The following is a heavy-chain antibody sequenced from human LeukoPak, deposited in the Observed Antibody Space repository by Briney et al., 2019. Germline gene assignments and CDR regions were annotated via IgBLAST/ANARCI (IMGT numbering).Heavy chain of an antibody. J-gene: IGHJ4*02. CDR2: ISSSSSYI. V-gene: IGHV3-21*01. D-gene: IGHD6-13*01. CDR3: ARVLGEIAAAGTMDY. CDR1: GFTFSSYS. Sequence: GGSLRLSCAASGFTFSSYSMNWVRQAPGKGLEWVSSISSSSSYIYYADSVKGRFTISRDNAKNSLYLQMNSLRAEDTAVYYCARVLGEIAAAGTMDYWGQGTLVTVSS.